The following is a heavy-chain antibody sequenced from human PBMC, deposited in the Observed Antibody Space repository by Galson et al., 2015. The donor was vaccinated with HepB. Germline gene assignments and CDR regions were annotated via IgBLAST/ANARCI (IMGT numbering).Heavy chain of an antibody. V-gene: IGHV3-7*04. J-gene: IGHJ4*02. CDR2: INQDGSER. CDR1: GFTFSSSW. Sequence: SLRLSCAASGFTFSSSWMSWVRQAPGKGLEWVANINQDGSERYFADSVRGRFTMFRDNAKNSLYLQMNSLRAEDTAVYYCARARVGAQFDYWGQGTLVTVSS. CDR3: ARARVGAQFDY. D-gene: IGHD1-26*01.